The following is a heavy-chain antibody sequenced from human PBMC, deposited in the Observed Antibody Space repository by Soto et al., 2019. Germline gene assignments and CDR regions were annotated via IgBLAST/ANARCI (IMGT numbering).Heavy chain of an antibody. V-gene: IGHV1-69*13. D-gene: IGHD5-12*01. J-gene: IGHJ5*02. CDR1: GGTFSSYA. Sequence: SLKVSCKASGGTFSSYAISWVRQAPGQGLEWMGGIIPIFGTANDAQKFQGRVTITADESTSTAYIELSSLRSEDTAVYYCASHHRDGYNHFFSPAYNWFDPWGQGTLVTVSS. CDR2: IIPIFGTA. CDR3: ASHHRDGYNHFFSPAYNWFDP.